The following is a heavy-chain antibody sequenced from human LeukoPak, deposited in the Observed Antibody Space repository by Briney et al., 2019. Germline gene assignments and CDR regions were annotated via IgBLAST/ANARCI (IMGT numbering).Heavy chain of an antibody. Sequence: ASVKVSCKASGYTFTSNYIHWVRQAPGQGLEWMGMIYPRDGSTSYAQKFQGRVTVTRDTSTSTVHMELSGLRSEDTAVYYCATGQVGATADYWGQGTLVTVSS. J-gene: IGHJ4*02. CDR3: ATGQVGATADY. D-gene: IGHD1-26*01. V-gene: IGHV1-46*01. CDR2: IYPRDGST. CDR1: GYTFTSNY.